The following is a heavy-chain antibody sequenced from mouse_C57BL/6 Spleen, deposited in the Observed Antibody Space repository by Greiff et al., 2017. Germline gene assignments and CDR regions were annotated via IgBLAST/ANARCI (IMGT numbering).Heavy chain of an antibody. CDR2: INPSNGGT. Sequence: QVHVKQPGTELVKPGASVKLSCKASGYTFTSYWMHWVKQRPGQGLEWIGNINPSNGGTNYNEKFKSKATLTVDKSSSTAYMQLSSLTSEDSAVYYCARGDYDDWYFDVWGTGTTVTVSS. CDR3: ARGDYDDWYFDV. D-gene: IGHD2-4*01. CDR1: GYTFTSYW. V-gene: IGHV1-53*01. J-gene: IGHJ1*03.